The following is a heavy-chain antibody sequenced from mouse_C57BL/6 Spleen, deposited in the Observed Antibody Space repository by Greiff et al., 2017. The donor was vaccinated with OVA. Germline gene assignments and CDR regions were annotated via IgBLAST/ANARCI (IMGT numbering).Heavy chain of an antibody. V-gene: IGHV1-64*01. Sequence: QVQLKQPGAELVKPGASVKLSCKASGYTFTSYWMHWVKQRPGQGLEWIGMIHPNSGSTNYNEKFKSKATLTVDKSSSTAYMQLSSLTSEDSAVYYCARSSSSSGDFDYWGQGTTLTVSS. D-gene: IGHD1-1*01. J-gene: IGHJ2*01. CDR1: GYTFTSYW. CDR3: ARSSSSSGDFDY. CDR2: IHPNSGST.